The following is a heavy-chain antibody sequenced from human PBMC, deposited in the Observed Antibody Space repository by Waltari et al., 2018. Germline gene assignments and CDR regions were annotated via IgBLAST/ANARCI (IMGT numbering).Heavy chain of an antibody. D-gene: IGHD6-19*01. Sequence: EVQLVESGGGLVQHGGSLRLSCAASGFHFSSYSMNWVRQAPGKGLDWVSYSSSSSGTIYYADSVKGRFTISRDNAKNSLYLQMNSLRAEDTAVYYCARRYSSGFDYWGQGTLVTVSS. CDR3: ARRYSSGFDY. J-gene: IGHJ4*02. V-gene: IGHV3-48*04. CDR2: SSSSSGTI. CDR1: GFHFSSYS.